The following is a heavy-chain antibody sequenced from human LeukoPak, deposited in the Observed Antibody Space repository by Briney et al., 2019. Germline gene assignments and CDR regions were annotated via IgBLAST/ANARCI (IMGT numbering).Heavy chain of an antibody. D-gene: IGHD5-18*01. CDR1: GFTFSSYA. V-gene: IGHV3-30*01. Sequence: GGSLRLSCAASGFTFSSYAMHWVRQAPGKGLEWVAVISYGGSNKYYADSVKGRFTISRDNSKNTLYLQMNSLRAEDTAVYFCARGRGDTYGYYFDYWGQGTLVTVSS. CDR3: ARGRGDTYGYYFDY. CDR2: ISYGGSNK. J-gene: IGHJ4*02.